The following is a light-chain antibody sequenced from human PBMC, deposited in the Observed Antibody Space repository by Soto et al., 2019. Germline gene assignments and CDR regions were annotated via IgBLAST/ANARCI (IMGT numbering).Light chain of an antibody. J-gene: IGKJ2*01. CDR2: DAS. Sequence: EIVFTQSPGTLSLSPGQRATLSCRASQSINNKFLAWYQQKLGQAPRLLIYDASSRATGIPDRFSGSGSGTDFTLTISRLGPEDFAVYYCQQYGDSPRYTFGQGTKLEIK. CDR1: QSINNKF. CDR3: QQYGDSPRYT. V-gene: IGKV3-20*01.